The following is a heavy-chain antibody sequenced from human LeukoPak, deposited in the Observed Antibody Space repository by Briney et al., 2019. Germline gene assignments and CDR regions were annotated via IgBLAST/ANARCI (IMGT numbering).Heavy chain of an antibody. Sequence: ASVKVSCKASGYTFTNYGITWVRQAPGQGLEWMGWISAYSGDTHYALKLQGRVTMTTDTSTTTAYMELRSLRSDDTAVYFCARDEGYSSATLYWGQRTLVTVST. D-gene: IGHD6-25*01. CDR3: ARDEGYSSATLY. CDR1: GYTFTNYG. J-gene: IGHJ4*02. V-gene: IGHV1-18*01. CDR2: ISAYSGDT.